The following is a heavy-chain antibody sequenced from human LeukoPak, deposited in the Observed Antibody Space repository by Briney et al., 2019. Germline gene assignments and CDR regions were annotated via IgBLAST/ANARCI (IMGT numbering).Heavy chain of an antibody. D-gene: IGHD3-3*01. CDR2: ISGSGGST. J-gene: IGHJ5*02. V-gene: IGHV3-23*01. Sequence: GGSLRLSCAASGFTFSSYAMSWVRQAPGKGLEWVSAISGSGGSTYYADSVKGRFTISRDNSKNTLYLQMNSLRAEDSAVYYCAKDVSYYDFWSGSNWFDPWGQGTLVTVSS. CDR3: AKDVSYYDFWSGSNWFDP. CDR1: GFTFSSYA.